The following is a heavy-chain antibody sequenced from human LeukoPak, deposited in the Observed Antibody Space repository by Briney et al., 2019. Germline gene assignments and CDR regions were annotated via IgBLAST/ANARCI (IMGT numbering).Heavy chain of an antibody. V-gene: IGHV4-38-2*02. CDR3: ARNRRVWGAMLV. J-gene: IGHJ4*02. CDR1: GYSISSGYY. CDR2: IYHSGST. Sequence: SETLSLACTVSGYSISSGYYWGWIRQPAGKGLEWIGSIYHSGSTYYNPSLKSRVTISVDTSKNQFSLKLSSVTAADTAVYYCARNRRVWGAMLVWGQGTLVTVSS. D-gene: IGHD3-10*01.